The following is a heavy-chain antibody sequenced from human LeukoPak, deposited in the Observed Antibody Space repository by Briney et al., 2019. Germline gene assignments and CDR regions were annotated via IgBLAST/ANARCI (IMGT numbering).Heavy chain of an antibody. V-gene: IGHV3-53*01. D-gene: IGHD3-10*01. Sequence: GGSLRLSCAASGFTVSSNYMSWVRQAPGKGLEWVSVIYSGGSTYYADSVKGRFTISRDNSKNTLYLQMNSLRAEDTAVYYCARDPYGSGSYGRAFDIWGQGTMVTVSS. CDR1: GFTVSSNY. CDR3: ARDPYGSGSYGRAFDI. J-gene: IGHJ3*02. CDR2: IYSGGST.